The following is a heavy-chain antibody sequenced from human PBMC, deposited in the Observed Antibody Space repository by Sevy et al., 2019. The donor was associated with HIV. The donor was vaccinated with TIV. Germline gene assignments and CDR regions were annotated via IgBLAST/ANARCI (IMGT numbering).Heavy chain of an antibody. CDR2: IDSSSSNR. Sequence: GGSLRLSCAASGFTFSSYSMNWVRQAPGKGLEWLSYIDSSSSNRYYAESVKGRFTVSRDNAKKSLYVQMNSLRVEDTALYYCAREGGYTDQGMAVWGQGTTVTVSS. J-gene: IGHJ6*02. CDR3: AREGGYTDQGMAV. CDR1: GFTFSSYS. V-gene: IGHV3-48*01. D-gene: IGHD5-12*01.